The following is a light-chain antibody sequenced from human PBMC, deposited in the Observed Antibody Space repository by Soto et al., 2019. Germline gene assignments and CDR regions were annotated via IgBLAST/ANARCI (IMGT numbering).Light chain of an antibody. CDR2: DAS. J-gene: IGKJ4*01. CDR3: QQGNSFPLT. V-gene: IGKV1-12*01. Sequence: DIQMTHSPYSVSASVGDRVTVTCRASQAINDWLVWYQQKPGEAPKLLIYDASTLHSGVPSRFSGSGSGAEFTLTISSLQPEDIAIYYCQQGNSFPLTFGGGTKVEIK. CDR1: QAINDW.